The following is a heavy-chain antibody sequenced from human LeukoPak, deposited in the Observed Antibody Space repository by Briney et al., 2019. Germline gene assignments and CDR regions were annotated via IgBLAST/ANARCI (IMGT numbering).Heavy chain of an antibody. Sequence: ASVKVSCKASGYTFTGYYMHWLRQAPGQGLECMGWINLNSGGTGYAQRFQGRVTMTRDTSISTAYMELSSLRSDDTAVYYCARVPGQWPAQGFDYWGQGTLVTVSS. CDR1: GYTFTGYY. D-gene: IGHD6-19*01. J-gene: IGHJ4*02. CDR2: INLNSGGT. CDR3: ARVPGQWPAQGFDY. V-gene: IGHV1-2*02.